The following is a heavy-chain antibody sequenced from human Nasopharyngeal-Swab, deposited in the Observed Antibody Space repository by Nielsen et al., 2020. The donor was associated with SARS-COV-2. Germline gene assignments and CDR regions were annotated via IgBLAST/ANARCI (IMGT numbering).Heavy chain of an antibody. CDR2: IYTSGST. CDR3: ARVFEPGGVVIHDWYFDL. Sequence: SETLSLTCTVSGGSISSYYWSWIQQPAGKGLEWIGRIYTSGSTNYNPSLKSRVTMSVDTSKNQFSLKLTSVTAADTAVYYCARVFEPGGVVIHDWYFDLWGRGTLVTVSS. D-gene: IGHD4-23*01. V-gene: IGHV4-4*07. J-gene: IGHJ2*01. CDR1: GGSISSYY.